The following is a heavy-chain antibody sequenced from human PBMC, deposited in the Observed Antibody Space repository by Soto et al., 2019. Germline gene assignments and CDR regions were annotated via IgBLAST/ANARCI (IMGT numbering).Heavy chain of an antibody. CDR3: AKHRLAVAGYLHGMDV. Sequence: QVQLVESGGGVVQPGRSLRLSCAASGFTFSSYGMHWVRQAPGKGLEWVAVISHDGSNKYFADSVKGRITISRDNSQNTLYLQMNSLRAEDTAVYYCAKHRLAVAGYLHGMDVWGQGTTVTVSS. D-gene: IGHD6-19*01. V-gene: IGHV3-30*18. J-gene: IGHJ6*02. CDR2: ISHDGSNK. CDR1: GFTFSSYG.